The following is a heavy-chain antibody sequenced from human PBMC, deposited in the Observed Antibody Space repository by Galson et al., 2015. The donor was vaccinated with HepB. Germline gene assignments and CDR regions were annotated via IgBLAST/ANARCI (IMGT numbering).Heavy chain of an antibody. CDR1: GFTFGDYA. CDR2: IRSKDYGGTT. J-gene: IGHJ4*02. D-gene: IGHD5-24*01. V-gene: IGHV3-49*04. CDR3: TRWGRDIVEMSTIRVFDH. Sequence: SLRPSCAASGFTFGDYALSWVRQAPGKGLAWVGFIRSKDYGGTTEYAASVKGRFTISRDDSKSIAYLQMNSLKTEDTAVFYCTRWGRDIVEMSTIRVFDHWGQGTLVTVSS.